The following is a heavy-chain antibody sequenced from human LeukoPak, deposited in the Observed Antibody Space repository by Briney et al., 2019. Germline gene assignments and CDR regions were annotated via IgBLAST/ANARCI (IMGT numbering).Heavy chain of an antibody. Sequence: PGGSLRLSCAASGFTVSSACMTWVRQTPGRGLEWVSVIYSGGGTYYADSVKGRFTISRGSSKNTVYLQMNSLRAEDTAVYYCASSSGIIELLYLYFDYWGQGTLVTVSS. CDR2: IYSGGGT. V-gene: IGHV3-53*01. CDR3: ASSSGIIELLYLYFDY. CDR1: GFTVSSAC. J-gene: IGHJ4*02. D-gene: IGHD2-2*02.